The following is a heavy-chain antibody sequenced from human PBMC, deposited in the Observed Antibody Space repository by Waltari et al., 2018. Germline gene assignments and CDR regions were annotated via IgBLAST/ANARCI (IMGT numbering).Heavy chain of an antibody. Sequence: VQLVESGGAVVQAGGSLRLSCVASGFAFLSYPMHWGRLVPGRGVGGVALVGWDGNKKAYGDSVKGRFIISRDNSRSSLSVQMNKLEFEDTALDFCAKDFALANSFGYYFDSWGQGTQVTVSA. CDR3: AKDFALANSFGYYFDS. CDR1: GFAFLSYP. CDR2: VGWDGNKK. J-gene: IGHJ4*02. D-gene: IGHD3-3*01. V-gene: IGHV3-43*01.